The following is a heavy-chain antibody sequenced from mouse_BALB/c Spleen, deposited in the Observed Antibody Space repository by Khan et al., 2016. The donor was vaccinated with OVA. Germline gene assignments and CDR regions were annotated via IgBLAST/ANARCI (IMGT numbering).Heavy chain of an antibody. CDR1: GYSITSGYG. V-gene: IGHV3-1*02. CDR2: IRYSGNT. J-gene: IGHJ2*01. CDR3: DRTARIKY. Sequence: VQLKQSGPGLVKPSQSLSLTCTVTGYSITSGYGWNWIRQFPGNKLEWMGYIRYSGNTNYNPSLKSRISITRDTSKNQFFLQLNSVTTEDTATYYCDRTARIKYWGQGTTLTVSS. D-gene: IGHD1-2*01.